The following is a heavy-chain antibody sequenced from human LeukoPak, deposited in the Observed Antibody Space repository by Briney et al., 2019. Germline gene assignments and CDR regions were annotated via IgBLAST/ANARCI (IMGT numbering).Heavy chain of an antibody. J-gene: IGHJ4*02. CDR1: GGSISSGGYY. V-gene: IGHV4-31*03. CDR3: ARTSPAGTGDY. D-gene: IGHD6-13*01. Sequence: SETLSLTCTVSGGSISSGGYYWSWVRQHPGKGLEWIGYISYSGSTYYNPSLKSRVTISVDTSKNQFSLKLSSVTAADTAVYYCARTSPAGTGDYWGQGTLVTVSS. CDR2: ISYSGST.